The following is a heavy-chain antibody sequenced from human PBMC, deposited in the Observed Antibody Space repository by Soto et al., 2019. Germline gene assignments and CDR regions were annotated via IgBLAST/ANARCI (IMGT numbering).Heavy chain of an antibody. CDR1: GGSVSSGSYY. CDR3: ARGGHCSGGSCYSNYYYGMDV. Sequence: SETLSLTCTVSGGSVSSGSYYWSWIRQPPGKGLEWFGYIYYSGSTNYNPSLKSRVTISVDTSKNQFSLKLSSVTAADTAVYYCARGGHCSGGSCYSNYYYGMDVWGQGTTVTVSS. CDR2: IYYSGST. V-gene: IGHV4-61*01. J-gene: IGHJ6*02. D-gene: IGHD2-15*01.